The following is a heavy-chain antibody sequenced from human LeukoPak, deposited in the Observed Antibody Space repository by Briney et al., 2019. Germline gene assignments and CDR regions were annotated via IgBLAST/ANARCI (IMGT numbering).Heavy chain of an antibody. CDR3: AGVPGTVAFDS. Sequence: GGSQTLSCRASRVPLRICCKLCPRQPPGKGLVWVSRINSDGSTTNYADSVKGRFTISRDNAKNTLYVQMSRLTVEDTAVYYCAGVPGTVAFDSWGQGTLVTVSP. CDR1: RVPLRICC. J-gene: IGHJ4*02. V-gene: IGHV3-74*01. CDR2: INSDGSTT.